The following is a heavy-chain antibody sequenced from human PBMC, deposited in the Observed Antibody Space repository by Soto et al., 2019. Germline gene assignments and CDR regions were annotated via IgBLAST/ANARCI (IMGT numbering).Heavy chain of an antibody. J-gene: IGHJ4*02. D-gene: IGHD3-22*01. Sequence: LRLSCAASGFTFSSYAMSWDRQAPGKGLEWVSAISGSGGSTYYADSVKGRFTISRDNSKNTLYLQMNSLRAEDTAVYYCAKRSTMIVVVTKGGYYFDYWGQGTLVTVSS. CDR2: ISGSGGST. V-gene: IGHV3-23*01. CDR1: GFTFSSYA. CDR3: AKRSTMIVVVTKGGYYFDY.